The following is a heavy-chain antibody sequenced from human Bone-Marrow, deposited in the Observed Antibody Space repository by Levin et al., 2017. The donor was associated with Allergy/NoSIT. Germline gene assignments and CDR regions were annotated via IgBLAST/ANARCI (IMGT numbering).Heavy chain of an antibody. D-gene: IGHD5-24*01. V-gene: IGHV4-61*01. CDR3: ARGVVYKAWGIDV. CDR2: INHSGIT. Sequence: PGGSLRLSCAISGGSVNTDSYYWTWIRQPPGKGLEWIGHINHSGITKYTPSLRGRVSMSVDTSKRQFSLNLRSLTGADTAVYFGARGVVYKAWGIDVWGQGTTVIVSS. J-gene: IGHJ6*02. CDR1: GGSVNTDSYY.